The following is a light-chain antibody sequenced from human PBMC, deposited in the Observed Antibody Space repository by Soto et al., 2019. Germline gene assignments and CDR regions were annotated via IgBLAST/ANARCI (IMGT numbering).Light chain of an antibody. Sequence: DIHITQSPSTLSASVGDRVTITCRASQSIRTWLAWYQQRPGKVPDLLIYDASSLKSGVPSRFSGSGSGTDFTFTISSLQPEDIATYYCQQYDNLPLTFGGGTKVDIK. CDR3: QQYDNLPLT. CDR1: QSIRTW. CDR2: DAS. V-gene: IGKV1-5*01. J-gene: IGKJ4*01.